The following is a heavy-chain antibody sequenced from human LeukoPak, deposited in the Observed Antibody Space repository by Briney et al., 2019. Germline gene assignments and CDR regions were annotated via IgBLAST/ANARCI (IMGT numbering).Heavy chain of an antibody. J-gene: IGHJ4*02. CDR2: ISSNGGST. CDR3: VKDSSSGSYFDY. Sequence: GRSLRLSCAASGFTFSRYAMHWVRQAPGKGLEYVSAISSNGGSTYYADSVKGRFTISRDNSRNTLHLQMSSLRVEDTAVYYCVKDSSSGSYFDYWGQGTLVTVSS. V-gene: IGHV3-64D*06. D-gene: IGHD3-10*01. CDR1: GFTFSRYA.